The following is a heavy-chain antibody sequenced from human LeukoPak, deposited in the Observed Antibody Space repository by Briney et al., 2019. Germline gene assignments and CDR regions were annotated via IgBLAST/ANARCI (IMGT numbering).Heavy chain of an antibody. CDR2: ISYDGSNK. CDR3: ARATYYYDTSTSSGASDI. J-gene: IGHJ3*02. Sequence: GGSLRLSCAASGFAFSSYAMHWVRQAPGKGLEWVAVISYDGSNKYYTDSVKGRFTISRDNSKNTLYLQMNSLRDEDTAVYHCARATYYYDTSTSSGASDIWGQGTMVIVSS. V-gene: IGHV3-30-3*01. CDR1: GFAFSSYA. D-gene: IGHD3-22*01.